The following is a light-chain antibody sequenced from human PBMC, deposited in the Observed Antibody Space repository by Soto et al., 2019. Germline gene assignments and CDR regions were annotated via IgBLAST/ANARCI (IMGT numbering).Light chain of an antibody. CDR1: QSVSSSY. J-gene: IGKJ1*01. CDR3: QQYGSSPRT. CDR2: GAS. V-gene: IGKV3-20*01. Sequence: EIVLTQSPGTLSLSPGERATLSCRASQSVSSSYLAWYQQKPGQAPRLLIYGASSRATGIPDRFSDGGSGTDFTLTISRLEPEDFAVYYCQQYGSSPRTFGQGTKVEIK.